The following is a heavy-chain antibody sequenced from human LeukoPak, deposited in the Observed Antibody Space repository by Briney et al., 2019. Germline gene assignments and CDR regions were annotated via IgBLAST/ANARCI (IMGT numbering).Heavy chain of an antibody. D-gene: IGHD6-6*01. CDR3: ERATEKYSSSNWFDP. CDR1: GYTFTIYV. V-gene: IGHV1-18*01. CDR2: ISAYNGNT. Sequence: ASVKVSCNSAGYTFTIYVISWVRQAPGQGLEWMGRISAYNGNTNYAQKLQGRVTITTDTSTSTAYIELRSLSSEDTAVYYYERATEKYSSSNWFDPCGQGTLVPVSS. J-gene: IGHJ5*02.